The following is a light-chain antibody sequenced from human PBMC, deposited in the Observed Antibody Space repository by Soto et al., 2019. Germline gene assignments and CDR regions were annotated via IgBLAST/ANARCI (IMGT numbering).Light chain of an antibody. J-gene: IGKJ4*01. CDR2: GAS. Sequence: EMVLTQSPATLSGSPGERVTLSCRASRSISRNVAWYQQKAGQAPRLLIYGASTRATGIPDRFSGRGSGTEFTLTINGLQSEDFATYYCQPHNNWPVVTFGGGTRVEIK. CDR1: RSISRN. V-gene: IGKV3-15*01. CDR3: QPHNNWPVVT.